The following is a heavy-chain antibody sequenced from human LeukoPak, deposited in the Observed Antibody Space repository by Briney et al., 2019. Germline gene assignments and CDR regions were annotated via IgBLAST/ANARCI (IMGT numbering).Heavy chain of an antibody. V-gene: IGHV4-61*02. D-gene: IGHD3-22*01. CDR2: IYASGST. J-gene: IGHJ6*03. CDR3: ARDSYYYDSSGYHYYYYYMDV. CDR1: GGSISSGYYY. Sequence: SETLSLTCTVSGGSISSGYYYWNWIRQPAGKGLEWIGRIYASGSTNYNPSLKSRVTISVDTSKNQFSLKLSSVTAADTAVYYCARDSYYYDSSGYHYYYYYMDVWGKGTTVTVSS.